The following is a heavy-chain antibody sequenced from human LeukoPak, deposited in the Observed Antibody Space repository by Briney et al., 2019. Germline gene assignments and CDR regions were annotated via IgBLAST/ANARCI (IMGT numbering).Heavy chain of an antibody. CDR2: INPHSGAT. Sequence: GASVKVSCKASGYGFSDVYFNWVRQAPGQGLEWMGWINPHSGATNYAQRFQGRVSMDASIDTAYMELSRLTSDDTAVYYCATSSSVTHTRDPWGQGTLVTVPS. CDR3: ATSSSVTHTRDP. J-gene: IGHJ5*02. V-gene: IGHV1-2*02. CDR1: GYGFSDVY. D-gene: IGHD5/OR15-5a*01.